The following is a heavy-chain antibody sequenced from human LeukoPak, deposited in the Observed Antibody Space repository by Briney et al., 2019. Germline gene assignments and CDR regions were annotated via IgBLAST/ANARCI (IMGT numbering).Heavy chain of an antibody. Sequence: HAGGSLRLFCAASGFAFSSYAMSWVRQAPGKGLEWGSAISGSGGSTYYADSVKGRFTNSRDNSKNTLYLQMNSLRAEDTAVYYCAKTREYYYYYYMDVWGKGTTVTVSS. CDR2: ISGSGGST. V-gene: IGHV3-23*01. D-gene: IGHD2-2*01. CDR3: AKTREYYYYYYMDV. CDR1: GFAFSSYA. J-gene: IGHJ6*03.